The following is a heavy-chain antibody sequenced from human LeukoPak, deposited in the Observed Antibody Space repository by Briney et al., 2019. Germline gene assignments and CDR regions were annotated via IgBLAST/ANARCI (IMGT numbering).Heavy chain of an antibody. CDR2: ISYDGSNK. CDR1: GFTFSSYA. V-gene: IGHV3-30*04. J-gene: IGHJ4*02. D-gene: IGHD6-19*01. Sequence: GGSLRLSCAASGFTFSSYAMHWVRQAPGKGLEWVAVISYDGSNKYYADSVKGRFTISRDNSKNTLYLQMNSLRAKDTAVYYCARDRSGIAVAGKLSYWGQGTLVTVSS. CDR3: ARDRSGIAVAGKLSY.